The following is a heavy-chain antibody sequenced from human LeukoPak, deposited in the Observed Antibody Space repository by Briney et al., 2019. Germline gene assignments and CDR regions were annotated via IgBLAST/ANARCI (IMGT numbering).Heavy chain of an antibody. D-gene: IGHD7-27*01. J-gene: IGHJ5*01. CDR1: GDSVSNYSAA. Sequence: SQTLSLTCVVTGDSVSNYSAAWEWIRQSPSRGLEWLGRTYYRSRWYTDYAPAMKSRITVSPDTSKNQFSLQVNSVTSEDTAVYYCARSLRGTYLGALDSWGQGTPVTASS. V-gene: IGHV6-1*01. CDR3: ARSLRGTYLGALDS. CDR2: TYYRSRWYT.